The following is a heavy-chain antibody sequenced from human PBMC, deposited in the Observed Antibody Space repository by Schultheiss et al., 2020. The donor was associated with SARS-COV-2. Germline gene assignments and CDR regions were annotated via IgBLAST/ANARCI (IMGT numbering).Heavy chain of an antibody. V-gene: IGHV3-23*01. CDR3: AKDDHYYGSGSYWGY. D-gene: IGHD3-10*01. J-gene: IGHJ4*02. Sequence: GESLKISCAASGFTFSSYAMSWVRQAPGKGLEWVSAISGSGGSTYYADSVKGRFTISRDNSKNTLYLQMNSLRAEDTAVYYCAKDDHYYGSGSYWGYWGQGTLVTVSS. CDR1: GFTFSSYA. CDR2: ISGSGGST.